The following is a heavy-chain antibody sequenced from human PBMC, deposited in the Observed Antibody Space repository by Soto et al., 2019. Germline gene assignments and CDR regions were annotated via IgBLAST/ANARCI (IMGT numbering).Heavy chain of an antibody. Sequence: VQLVQSGAEVKKPGASVKVSCKASGYTFTGYYMHWVRQAPGQGLEWMGWINPNSGGTNYAQKFQGRVTMTRDTSISTAYMELSRLRSDDTAVYYCARSGYIVVVPAAIGWFDPWGQGTLVTVSS. CDR3: ARSGYIVVVPAAIGWFDP. CDR1: GYTFTGYY. V-gene: IGHV1-2*02. J-gene: IGHJ5*02. CDR2: INPNSGGT. D-gene: IGHD2-2*02.